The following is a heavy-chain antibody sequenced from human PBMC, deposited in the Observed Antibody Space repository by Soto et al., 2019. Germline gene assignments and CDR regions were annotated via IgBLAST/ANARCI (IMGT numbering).Heavy chain of an antibody. CDR3: ARPHSGSHINWFDP. CDR1: GFTVSSNY. V-gene: IGHV3-66*04. J-gene: IGHJ5*02. D-gene: IGHD3-10*01. Sequence: PGGSLRLSCAASGFTVSSNYMSWVRQAPGKGLEWVSVIYSGSTTYYADSVKGRFTISRDNSKNTLYLQMNSLRVEDTAVYYCARPHSGSHINWFDPWGQGTLVTVSS. CDR2: IYSGSTT.